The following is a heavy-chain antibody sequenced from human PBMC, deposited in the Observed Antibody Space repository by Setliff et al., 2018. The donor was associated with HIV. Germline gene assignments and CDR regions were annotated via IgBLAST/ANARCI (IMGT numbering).Heavy chain of an antibody. J-gene: IGHJ4*02. D-gene: IGHD3-9*01. CDR2: INPSGDIT. V-gene: IGHV1-46*01. CDR3: ARGSLLGYFDWLFPD. Sequence: ASVKVSCKASGYTFSSHYMHWVRQAPGKGLEWMGLINPSGDITSYAEKFQGRVTMTRDTPISTAYMELSRLRSDDTAVYYCARGSLLGYFDWLFPDWGQGTLVTVSS. CDR1: GYTFSSHY.